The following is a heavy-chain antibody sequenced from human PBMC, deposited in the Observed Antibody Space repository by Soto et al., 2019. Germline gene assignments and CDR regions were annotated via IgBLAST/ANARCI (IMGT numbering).Heavy chain of an antibody. Sequence: PGGSLRLSCAASEFTFISYWMHWVLQAPGKGLVWVSRINSDGSSTSYADSVKGRFTISRDNAKNTLYLQMNSLRAEDTAVYDWARVYSSSRYFDDSGPAPLVTVSS. J-gene: IGHJ4*02. CDR2: INSDGSST. CDR3: ARVYSSSRYFDD. D-gene: IGHD6-13*01. CDR1: EFTFISYW. V-gene: IGHV3-74*01.